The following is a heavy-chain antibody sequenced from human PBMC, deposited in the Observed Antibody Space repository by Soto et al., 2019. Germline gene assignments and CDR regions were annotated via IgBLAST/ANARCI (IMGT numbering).Heavy chain of an antibody. V-gene: IGHV4-30-4*01. Sequence: QVQLQESGPGLVKPSQTLSLTCTVSGGSISSGDYYWSWIRQPPGKGLEWIGYIYYSGSTYYNPSLKSRVTISVDTSKNQFSLKLSSVTAADTAVYYCARAYKGETTVTTWHYKYGRAVLGEGTTVTVSS. J-gene: IGHJ6*02. CDR1: GGSISSGDYY. D-gene: IGHD4-4*01. CDR2: IYYSGST. CDR3: ARAYKGETTVTTWHYKYGRAV.